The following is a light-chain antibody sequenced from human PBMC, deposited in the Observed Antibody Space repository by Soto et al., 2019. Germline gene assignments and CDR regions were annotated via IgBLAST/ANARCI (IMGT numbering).Light chain of an antibody. Sequence: QSALTQPASVSGSPGQSITISCTGTSSDVGGYDLVSWYQQHPGKAPKLIIYEGSKRPSGISNRFSGSKSGNTASLIISGLQGDDEGDYYCCAYVSSNTLLFGGRTKLTVL. V-gene: IGLV2-23*01. CDR3: CAYVSSNTLL. J-gene: IGLJ3*02. CDR1: SSDVGGYDL. CDR2: EGS.